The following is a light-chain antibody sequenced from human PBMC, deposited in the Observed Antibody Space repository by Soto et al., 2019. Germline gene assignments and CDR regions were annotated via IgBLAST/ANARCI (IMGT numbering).Light chain of an antibody. CDR3: QQYHNVPPLT. CDR1: QDITKY. Sequence: DIQMTQSPSSLSASVGDRVTITCQASQDITKYLNWYQQKPGKAPKLLIYHASKLETGVPSRFSGNGSGTDFTFTISSLQPEDIATYYCQQYHNVPPLTFGQGTRLDIK. V-gene: IGKV1-33*01. CDR2: HAS. J-gene: IGKJ5*01.